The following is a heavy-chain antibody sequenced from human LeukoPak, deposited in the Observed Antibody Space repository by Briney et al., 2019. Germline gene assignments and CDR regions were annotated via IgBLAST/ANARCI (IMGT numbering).Heavy chain of an antibody. D-gene: IGHD4-17*01. CDR3: ARAGRADGDYHYFDY. Sequence: GGSLRLSCAPSGVIFNNFAFHWVRQAPGKGLEWVAAVSYDGSNKYYADSVRGRLTISRDNSKNTLYLQMNSLRAEDTAVYYCARAGRADGDYHYFDYWGQGTLVTVSS. CDR1: GVIFNNFA. V-gene: IGHV3-30-3*01. CDR2: VSYDGSNK. J-gene: IGHJ4*02.